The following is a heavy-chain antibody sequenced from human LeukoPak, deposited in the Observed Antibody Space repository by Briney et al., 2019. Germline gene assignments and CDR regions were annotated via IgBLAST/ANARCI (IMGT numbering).Heavy chain of an antibody. Sequence: PGGSLRLSCAASGFTVSGNYMSWVRRAPGKGLEWVAGIFGSGGSPHYADSVKGRFTISRDNSRNTVYLQMHNLRAEDTAVYFCAKRGIVIRGLLIVGFHKEAYYFDHWGQGILVTVSS. J-gene: IGHJ4*02. CDR2: IFGSGGSP. V-gene: IGHV3-53*01. CDR1: GFTVSGNY. D-gene: IGHD3-10*01. CDR3: AKRGIVIRGLLIVGFHKEAYYFDH.